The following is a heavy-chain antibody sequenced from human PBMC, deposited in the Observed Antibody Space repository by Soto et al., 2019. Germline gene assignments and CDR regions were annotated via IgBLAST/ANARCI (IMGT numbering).Heavy chain of an antibody. J-gene: IGHJ4*02. V-gene: IGHV3-33*01. CDR2: IWSGGSDK. Sequence: QVQLVESGGGVVQPGRSLRLSCAASGFAFSSYGMHWVRQAPGKGLEWVTVIWSGGSDKYYADSVKGRFTISRDNSKNTLYLQMNSLRAEDTAVYYWARVYGSGTYPIDYWGQGTLVTVSS. CDR1: GFAFSSYG. D-gene: IGHD3-10*01. CDR3: ARVYGSGTYPIDY.